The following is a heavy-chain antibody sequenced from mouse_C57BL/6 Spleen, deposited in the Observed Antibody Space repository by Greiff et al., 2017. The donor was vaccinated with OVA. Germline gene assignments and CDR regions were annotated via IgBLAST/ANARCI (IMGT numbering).Heavy chain of an antibody. Sequence: QVQLKQPGAELVKPGASVKLSCKASGYTFTSYWMHWVKQRPGQGLEWIGMIHPNSGSTNYNEKFKSKATLTVDKSSSTAYMQLSSLTSEDSEVCYCARSADDYVWFAYWGQGTLVTVSA. J-gene: IGHJ3*01. D-gene: IGHD2-4*01. CDR3: ARSADDYVWFAY. V-gene: IGHV1-64*01. CDR2: IHPNSGST. CDR1: GYTFTSYW.